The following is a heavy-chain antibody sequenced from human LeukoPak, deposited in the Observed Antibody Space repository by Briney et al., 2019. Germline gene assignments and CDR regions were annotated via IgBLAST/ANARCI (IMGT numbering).Heavy chain of an antibody. D-gene: IGHD3-16*02. V-gene: IGHV1-8*01. Sequence: ASVKVSCKASGYTFTSYDINWVRQATGQGLEWMGWMNPNSGNTGYAQKFQGRVTMTRNTSISTAYMELSSLRSEDTAVYYCARAAVVSGTCYDYVWGSYRKLIYDYWGQGTLVTVSS. J-gene: IGHJ4*02. CDR1: GYTFTSYD. CDR2: MNPNSGNT. CDR3: ARAAVVSGTCYDYVWGSYRKLIYDY.